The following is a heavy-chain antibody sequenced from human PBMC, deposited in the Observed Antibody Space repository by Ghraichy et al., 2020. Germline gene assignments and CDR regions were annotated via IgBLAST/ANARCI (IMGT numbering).Heavy chain of an antibody. CDR2: IWYDGSNK. J-gene: IGHJ6*03. D-gene: IGHD6-13*01. CDR1: GFTFSSYG. Sequence: GESLNISCAASGFTFSSYGMHWVRQAPGKGLEWVAFIWYDGSNKYYADSVKGRFTISRDSSKNTLYLQMNSLRAEDTAVYYCAKEGGKAAAGTPYLYYYYYMDVWGKGTTVTVSS. V-gene: IGHV3-30*02. CDR3: AKEGGKAAAGTPYLYYYYYMDV.